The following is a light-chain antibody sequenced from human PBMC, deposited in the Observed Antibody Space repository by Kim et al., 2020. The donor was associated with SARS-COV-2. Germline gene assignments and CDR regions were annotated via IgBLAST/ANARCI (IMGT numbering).Light chain of an antibody. V-gene: IGKV3-20*01. CDR1: QTVSRNQ. CDR2: GAS. Sequence: EIVFTQSPGTLSLSPGERGTLSCRASQTVSRNQLAWYQQKPGQAPRLLIYGASTRATGIPDRFSGSGSGTDFTLTISSLEPEDFAVYYCQQYGNSRTFGQGTKVVIK. CDR3: QQYGNSRT. J-gene: IGKJ1*01.